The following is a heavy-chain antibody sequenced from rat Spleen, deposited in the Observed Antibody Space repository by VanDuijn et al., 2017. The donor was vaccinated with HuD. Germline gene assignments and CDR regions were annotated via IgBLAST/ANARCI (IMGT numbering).Heavy chain of an antibody. V-gene: IGHV5-25*01. CDR3: VRYYYDGSYYVMDA. Sequence: EVQLVESGGGLVQPGRSMKLSCTASGFTFSYHYMAWVRQAPAKGLEWVASISIGGGNTYYRDSVKGRFTISRDDAINTLYLHLDSLRSDDTANYYCVRYYYDGSYYVMDAWGQGASVTVSS. J-gene: IGHJ4*01. CDR2: ISIGGGNT. D-gene: IGHD1-12*02. CDR1: GFTFSYHY.